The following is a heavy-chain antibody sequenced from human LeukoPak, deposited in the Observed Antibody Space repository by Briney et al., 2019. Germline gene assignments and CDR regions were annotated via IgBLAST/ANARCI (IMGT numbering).Heavy chain of an antibody. Sequence: GGSLRLSCAASGFTFSNAWMSWVRQAPGKGLEWVGRIKSKTDGETTDYAAPVKGRITISRDDSKSTLYLQMNSLKTEDTAVYYCAKDRVAVAGWYFDLWGRGTLVTVSS. CDR2: IKSKTDGETT. V-gene: IGHV3-15*01. D-gene: IGHD6-19*01. CDR3: AKDRVAVAGWYFDL. CDR1: GFTFSNAW. J-gene: IGHJ2*01.